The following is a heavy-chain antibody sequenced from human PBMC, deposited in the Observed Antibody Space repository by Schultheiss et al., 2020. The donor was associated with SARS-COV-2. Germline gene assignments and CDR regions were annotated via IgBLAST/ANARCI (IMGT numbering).Heavy chain of an antibody. V-gene: IGHV3-30*04. J-gene: IGHJ4*02. CDR1: GFTFSSYA. D-gene: IGHD1-7*01. Sequence: GGSLRLSCAASGFTFSSYAMLWVRQAPGKGLQWVAVISYEGSSKHYADSVKGRFTISRDNSKNTLYLQMNSLRAEDTAVYYCARTGTTSDYFDYWGQGTLVTVSS. CDR2: ISYEGSSK. CDR3: ARTGTTSDYFDY.